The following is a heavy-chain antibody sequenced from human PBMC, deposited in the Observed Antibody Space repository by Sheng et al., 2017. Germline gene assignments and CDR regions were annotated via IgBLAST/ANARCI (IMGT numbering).Heavy chain of an antibody. J-gene: IGHJ3*02. D-gene: IGHD2-15*01. CDR1: GFTFSSYS. CDR3: ARGDSVTDAFDI. Sequence: EVQLVESGGGLVKPGGSLRLSCAASGFTFSSYSMNWVRQAPGKGLEWVSSISSSSSYIYYADSVKGRFTISRDNAKNSLYLQMNSLRAEDTAVYYCARGDSVTDAFDIWGQGTMVTVSS. V-gene: IGHV3-21*01. CDR2: ISSSSSYI.